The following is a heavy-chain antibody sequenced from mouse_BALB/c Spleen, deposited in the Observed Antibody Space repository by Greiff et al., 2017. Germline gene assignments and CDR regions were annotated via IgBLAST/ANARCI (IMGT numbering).Heavy chain of an antibody. J-gene: IGHJ2*01. CDR2: ISYDGSN. D-gene: IGHD2-12*01. Sequence: DVKLQESGPGLVKPSQSLSLTCSVTGYSITSGYYWNWIRQFPGNKLEWMGYISYDGSNNYNPSLKNRISITRDTSKNQFFLKLNSVTTEDTATYYCAIYAGDYYFDYWGQGTTLTVSS. CDR1: GYSITSGYY. V-gene: IGHV3-6*02. CDR3: AIYAGDYYFDY.